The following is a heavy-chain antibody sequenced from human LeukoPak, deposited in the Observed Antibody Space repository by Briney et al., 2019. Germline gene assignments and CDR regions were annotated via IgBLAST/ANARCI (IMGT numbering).Heavy chain of an antibody. CDR3: AKDLDVLRFLEWLFSGVFDI. V-gene: IGHV1-58*01. Sequence: ASVKVSSKASGFTFISSAVQWVRQARGQRLEWIGWIVVGSGNTNYAQKFQERVTITRDMSTSTAYMELSSLRSEDTAVYYCAKDLDVLRFLEWLFSGVFDIWGQGTMVTVSS. CDR1: GFTFISSA. CDR2: IVVGSGNT. J-gene: IGHJ3*02. D-gene: IGHD3-3*01.